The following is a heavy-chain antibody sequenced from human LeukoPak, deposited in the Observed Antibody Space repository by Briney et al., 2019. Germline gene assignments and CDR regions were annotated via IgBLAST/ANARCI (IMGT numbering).Heavy chain of an antibody. V-gene: IGHV4-39*07. J-gene: IGHJ4*02. D-gene: IGHD3-22*01. Sequence: SETLSLTCTVSGGSISSSSYYWGWIRQPPGKGLEWIGSIYYSGSTYYNPSLKSRVTISVDTSKNQFSLKLSSVTAADTAVYYCARLRHTSGCRIDFWGQGTLVTVSS. CDR3: ARLRHTSGCRIDF. CDR1: GGSISSSSYY. CDR2: IYYSGST.